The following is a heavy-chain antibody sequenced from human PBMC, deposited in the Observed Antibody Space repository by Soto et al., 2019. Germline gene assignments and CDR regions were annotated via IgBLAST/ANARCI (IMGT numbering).Heavy chain of an antibody. V-gene: IGHV3-21*02. CDR1: GFTFSTYS. J-gene: IGHJ6*02. Sequence: EVQLVESGGGLVKPGGSLRLSCVGSGFTFSTYSINWVRQAPGKGLEWVSSISSRSDIYYADSVKGRFTISRDNAENSVSLQMNSLRAEDTAVYYCAREYTAWPLAYGLDVWGQGTTVTVSS. D-gene: IGHD2-2*02. CDR2: ISSRSDI. CDR3: AREYTAWPLAYGLDV.